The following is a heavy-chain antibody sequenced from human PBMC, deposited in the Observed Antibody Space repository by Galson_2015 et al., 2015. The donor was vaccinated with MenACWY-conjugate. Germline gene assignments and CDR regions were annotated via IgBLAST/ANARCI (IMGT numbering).Heavy chain of an antibody. V-gene: IGHV3-21*01. CDR3: AREDLAWAFGLDY. J-gene: IGHJ4*02. CDR1: GFTFNTYT. CDR2: ITSGSDYI. D-gene: IGHD2/OR15-2a*01. Sequence: SLRLSCAASGFTFNTYTMNWVRQASGEGLEWVSSITSGSDYIYYADSVKGRFTVSRDNAENSLYLQMNCLRPEDTAVYYCAREDLAWAFGLDYWGQGTLVTVSS.